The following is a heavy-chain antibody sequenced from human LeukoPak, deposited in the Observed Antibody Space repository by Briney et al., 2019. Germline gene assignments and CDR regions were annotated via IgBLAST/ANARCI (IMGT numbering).Heavy chain of an antibody. CDR3: AKGPSGSYGFDY. CDR2: ISSSGSA. D-gene: IGHD6-19*01. V-gene: IGHV4-4*07. CDR1: GGSISGSY. Sequence: SETLSLTCTVSGGSISGSYWSWLRQPAGKGLEWIGRISSSGSANYNPSLKSRVTMSIDTSKNQFSLQLSTVTAADTAVYYCAKGPSGSYGFDYWGPGTQVTVSS. J-gene: IGHJ4*02.